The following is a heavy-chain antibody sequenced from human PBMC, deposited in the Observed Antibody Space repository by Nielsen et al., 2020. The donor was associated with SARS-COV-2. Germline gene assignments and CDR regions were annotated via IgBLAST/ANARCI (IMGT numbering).Heavy chain of an antibody. CDR1: GFTFSSYA. D-gene: IGHD1-26*01. CDR3: ATPSSGKNYFDY. CDR2: ISGSGGGT. J-gene: IGHJ4*02. V-gene: IGHV3-23*01. Sequence: GESLKISCAASGFTFSSYAMHWVRQAPGKGLEWVSHISGSGGGTIYADSVKGRFTISRDSFKNTLYLQMNSLRAEDTAVYYCATPSSGKNYFDYWGQGTLVTVSS.